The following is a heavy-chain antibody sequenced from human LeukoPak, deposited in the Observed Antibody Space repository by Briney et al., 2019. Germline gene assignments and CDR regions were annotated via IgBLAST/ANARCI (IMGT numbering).Heavy chain of an antibody. Sequence: ASVKVSCKASGYTFTDFGISWVRQAPGQGLEWMGWISAYNGDTKYAQKLQGRVTMTTDTSTSTAYMEVRSLRSDDTAVYYCTRDLGVDTTMSFFDYWCQGSLVTVSS. CDR2: ISAYNGDT. V-gene: IGHV1-18*01. J-gene: IGHJ4*02. CDR3: TRDLGVDTTMSFFDY. CDR1: GYTFTDFG. D-gene: IGHD5-18*01.